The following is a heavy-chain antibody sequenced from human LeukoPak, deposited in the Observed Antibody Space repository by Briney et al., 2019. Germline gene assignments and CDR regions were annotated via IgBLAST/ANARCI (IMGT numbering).Heavy chain of an antibody. CDR1: GFTFSSYE. J-gene: IGHJ4*02. Sequence: PGGSLRLSCAASGFTFSSYEMNWVRQAPGKGLEWVSYISSSGSTIYYADSVKGRFTISRDNSKNTLYLQMNSLRAEDTAVYYCAKKGVVVTIRRVKWGQGTLVTVSS. CDR3: AKKGVVVTIRRVK. D-gene: IGHD3-22*01. V-gene: IGHV3-48*03. CDR2: ISSSGSTI.